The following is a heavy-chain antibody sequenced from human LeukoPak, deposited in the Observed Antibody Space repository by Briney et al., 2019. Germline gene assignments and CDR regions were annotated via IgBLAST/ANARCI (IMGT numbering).Heavy chain of an antibody. J-gene: IGHJ4*02. D-gene: IGHD3-22*01. CDR1: GGSFSGYY. V-gene: IGHV4-34*01. CDR2: INHSGST. CDR3: ARRGSSGAR. Sequence: SETLSLTCAVYGGSFSGYYWSWIRQPPGKGLEWIGEINHSGSTNYNPSLKSRVTISVDTSKNQFSLKLSSVTAADTAVYYCARRGSSGARWGQGTLVTVSS.